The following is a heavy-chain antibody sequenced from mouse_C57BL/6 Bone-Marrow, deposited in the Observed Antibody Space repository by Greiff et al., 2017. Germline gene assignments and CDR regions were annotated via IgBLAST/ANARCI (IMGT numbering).Heavy chain of an antibody. CDR3: ARDGGYWPFAY. CDR2: IDPSDSYT. D-gene: IGHD2-3*01. V-gene: IGHV1-50*01. Sequence: QVQLQQPGAELVKPGASVKLSCKASGYTFTSYWMQWVKQRPGQGLEWSGVIDPSDSYTNYNQKFKGKATLTVDTSSSTAYMQLSSLTSEDSAVYYCARDGGYWPFAYWGQGTLVTVSA. J-gene: IGHJ3*01. CDR1: GYTFTSYW.